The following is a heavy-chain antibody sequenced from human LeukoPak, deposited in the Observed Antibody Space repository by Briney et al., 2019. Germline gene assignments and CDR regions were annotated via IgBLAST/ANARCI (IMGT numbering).Heavy chain of an antibody. J-gene: IGHJ3*02. V-gene: IGHV4-59*01. CDR3: ARVLSQTEDAFDI. CDR2: IYYSGST. Sequence: PSETLSLTCTVSGGSISSYYWSWIRQPPGKGLEWIGYIYYSGSTNYNPSLKSRVTISVDTSKNQFSLKLSSVTAADTAVYYCARVLSQTEDAFDIWGQGTMVTVSS. D-gene: IGHD3-9*01. CDR1: GGSISSYY.